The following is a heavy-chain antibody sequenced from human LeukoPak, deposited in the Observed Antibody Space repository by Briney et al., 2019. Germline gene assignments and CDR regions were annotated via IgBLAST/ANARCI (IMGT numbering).Heavy chain of an antibody. Sequence: SVKVSCKASGGTFTSYAISWVRQAPGQGLEWMGGIIPIFGTANYAQKFQGRVTITTDESTSTAYMELSSLRSEDTAVYYCARNVAGTIQAFDIWGQGTMVTVSS. V-gene: IGHV1-69*05. J-gene: IGHJ3*02. CDR1: GGTFTSYA. CDR3: ARNVAGTIQAFDI. D-gene: IGHD6-19*01. CDR2: IIPIFGTA.